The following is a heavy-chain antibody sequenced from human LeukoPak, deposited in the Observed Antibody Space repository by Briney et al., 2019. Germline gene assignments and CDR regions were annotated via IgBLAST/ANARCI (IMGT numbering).Heavy chain of an antibody. V-gene: IGHV3-30*02. Sequence: GGSLRLSCAASGFTFSSYSMNWVRQAPGKGLEWVTFIRSDGSSSYYGDSVKGRFTLSRDNFKNTLSLQMNSLRAEDTAVYYCVRDRDWGFDYWGQGTLVTVSS. CDR2: IRSDGSSS. J-gene: IGHJ4*02. CDR3: VRDRDWGFDY. CDR1: GFTFSSYS. D-gene: IGHD3/OR15-3a*01.